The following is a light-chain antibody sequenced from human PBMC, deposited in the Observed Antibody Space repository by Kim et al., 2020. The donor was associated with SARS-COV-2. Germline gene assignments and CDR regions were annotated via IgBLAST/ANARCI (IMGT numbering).Light chain of an antibody. CDR2: DAA. Sequence: SPGESATLSCRASQSVSSYFAWYQQKNGRAPRLLIYDAANRATGIPARFSGSGAGTDFTPPTSSLAPDDFAVYYCQQRSNRPPITFGQGTRLEIK. CDR3: QQRSNRPPIT. V-gene: IGKV3-11*01. CDR1: QSVSSY. J-gene: IGKJ5*01.